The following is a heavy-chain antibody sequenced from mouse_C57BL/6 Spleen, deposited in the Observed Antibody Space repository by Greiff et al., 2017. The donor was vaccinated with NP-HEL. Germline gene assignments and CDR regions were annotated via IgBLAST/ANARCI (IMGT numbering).Heavy chain of an antibody. V-gene: IGHV5-4*01. Sequence: EVKLVESGGGLVKPGGSLKLSCAASGFTFSSYAMSWVRQTPEKRLEWVATISDGGSYTYYPDNVKGRFTISRDNAKNNLYLQMSHLKSEDTAMXYCAREGITTVVADYYAMDYWGQGTSVTVSS. CDR3: AREGITTVVADYYAMDY. D-gene: IGHD1-1*01. CDR1: GFTFSSYA. J-gene: IGHJ4*01. CDR2: ISDGGSYT.